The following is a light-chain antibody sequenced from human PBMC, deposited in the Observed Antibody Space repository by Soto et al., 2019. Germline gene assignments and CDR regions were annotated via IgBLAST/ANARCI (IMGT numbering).Light chain of an antibody. CDR3: QSYDSSLSGYV. J-gene: IGLJ1*01. V-gene: IGLV1-40*01. CDR2: GNS. Sequence: QSVLAQPPSVSGARGQRVTISCTASSSNIGAGYDVHWYQHLPGTAPKLLIYGNSNRPSGVPDRFSGSKSGTSASLAITGLQAEDEGDYYCQSYDSSLSGYVFGTGTKVTVL. CDR1: SSNIGAGYD.